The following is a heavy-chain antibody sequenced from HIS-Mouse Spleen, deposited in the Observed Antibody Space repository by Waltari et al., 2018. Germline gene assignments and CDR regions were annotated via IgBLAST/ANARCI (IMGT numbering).Heavy chain of an antibody. CDR1: GFTFSSSW. D-gene: IGHD1-1*01. CDR2: INSDGSDT. CDR3: ARDLELDAFDI. V-gene: IGHV3-74*01. J-gene: IGHJ3*02. Sequence: EVQLVESGGGLVQPGGSLRLSCAASGFTFSSSWMHWVRQAPGKGLVWSSRINSDGSDTSYADSVKGRFTISRDNAKNTLYLQMNSLRAEDTDVYYCARDLELDAFDIWGQGTMVTVSS.